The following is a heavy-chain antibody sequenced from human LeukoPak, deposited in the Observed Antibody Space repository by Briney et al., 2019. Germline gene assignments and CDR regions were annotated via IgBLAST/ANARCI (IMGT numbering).Heavy chain of an antibody. CDR2: IRGSGTTI. V-gene: IGHV3-48*01. D-gene: IGHD1-26*01. CDR3: AGDGVEANPGDAFDI. Sequence: GGSLRLSCAASGFTFSSTSMNWVRQAPGKWLEWVSDIRGSGTTIYYADSVKGRFTISRDNAKSSLYLQMNSLRAEDTAVYYCAGDGVEANPGDAFDIWGQGTMVTVSS. CDR1: GFTFSSTS. J-gene: IGHJ3*02.